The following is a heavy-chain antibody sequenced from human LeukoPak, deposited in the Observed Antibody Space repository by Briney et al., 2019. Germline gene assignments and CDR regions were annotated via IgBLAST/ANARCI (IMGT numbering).Heavy chain of an antibody. CDR3: AKDSRYSYGSYYFDY. Sequence: GGSLRLSCAASGFTFSSYGMHWVRQAPGKGLEWVAVISYDGSNKYYADSVKGRFTISRDNSKSTLYLQMNSLRAEDTAVYYCAKDSRYSYGSYYFDYWGQGTLVTVSS. CDR2: ISYDGSNK. V-gene: IGHV3-30*18. J-gene: IGHJ4*02. D-gene: IGHD5-18*01. CDR1: GFTFSSYG.